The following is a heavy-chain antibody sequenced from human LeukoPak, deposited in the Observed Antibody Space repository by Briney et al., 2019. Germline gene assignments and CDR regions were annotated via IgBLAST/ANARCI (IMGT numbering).Heavy chain of an antibody. CDR3: AKVRVVVPAAIGPPPYMDV. V-gene: IGHV3-21*01. J-gene: IGHJ6*03. CDR2: IGSSSSYI. D-gene: IGHD2-2*01. CDR1: GFTFSSYS. Sequence: GGSLKLSCAASGFTFSSYSMTWVRQAPGKGLEWVSSIGSSSSYIYYADSVKGRFTISRDNAKNSLYLQMNSLRAEDTAVYYCAKVRVVVPAAIGPPPYMDVWGKGTTVTVSS.